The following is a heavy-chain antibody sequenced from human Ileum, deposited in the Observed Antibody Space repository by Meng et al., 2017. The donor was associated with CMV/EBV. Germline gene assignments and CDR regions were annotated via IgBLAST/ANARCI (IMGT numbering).Heavy chain of an antibody. Sequence: GESLKISCAASGFTFSSYAMHWGRQAPGKGLEWVSGITSGGATYYAESVKGRFTISRDNSKNTVYLQMNGLRADDTAKYFCTREQLGYWGQGTMVTVSS. V-gene: IGHV3-23*01. CDR1: GFTFSSYA. J-gene: IGHJ4*02. CDR2: ITSGGAT. D-gene: IGHD1-26*01. CDR3: TREQLGY.